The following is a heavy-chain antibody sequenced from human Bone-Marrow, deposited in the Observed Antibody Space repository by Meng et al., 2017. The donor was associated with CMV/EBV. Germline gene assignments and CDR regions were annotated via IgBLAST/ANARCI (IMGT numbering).Heavy chain of an antibody. CDR1: GGSITGYY. D-gene: IGHD6-19*01. J-gene: IGHJ4*02. CDR2: IHYSGST. V-gene: IGHV4-59*01. CDR3: ARDAGGSSGWDLGH. Sequence: SETLSLTCTVSGGSITGYYWSWIRQPPGKGLEWIGYIHYSGSTSYTPSLKSRVTISVDTSKNQFSLKLSSVTTADTAVYYCARDAGGSSGWDLGHWGQGTLVTVSS.